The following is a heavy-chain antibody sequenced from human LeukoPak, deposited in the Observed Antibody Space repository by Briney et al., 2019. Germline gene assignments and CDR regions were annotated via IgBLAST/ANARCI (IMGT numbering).Heavy chain of an antibody. Sequence: SETLSLTCAVYGGSFSGYYWSWIRQPPGKGLEWIGEINHSGSTNYNPSLKSRVTISVDTSKNQFSLKLSSVTAADTAAYYCARAPGEGSDYWGQGTLVTVSS. D-gene: IGHD3-10*01. CDR1: GGSFSGYY. V-gene: IGHV4-34*01. CDR2: INHSGST. J-gene: IGHJ4*02. CDR3: ARAPGEGSDY.